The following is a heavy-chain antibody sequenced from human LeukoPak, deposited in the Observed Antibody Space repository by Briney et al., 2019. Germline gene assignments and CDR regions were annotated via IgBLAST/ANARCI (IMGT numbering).Heavy chain of an antibody. CDR2: VSGSGGDT. D-gene: IGHD4-11*01. CDR1: GFTFSSYA. V-gene: IGHV3-23*01. J-gene: IGHJ3*02. Sequence: GGSLRVSCAASGFTFSSYAMTWVRQAPGKGLEWVSTVSGSGGDTYYADSVKGRFTISRDNSKNTLCLQMNSLRAEDTAVYYCAKDGAGNYADAFDIWGQGTMVTVSS. CDR3: AKDGAGNYADAFDI.